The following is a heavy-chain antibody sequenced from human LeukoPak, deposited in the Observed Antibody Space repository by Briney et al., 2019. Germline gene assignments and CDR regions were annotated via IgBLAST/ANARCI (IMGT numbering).Heavy chain of an antibody. D-gene: IGHD1/OR15-1a*01. CDR1: GLSVSSNF. CDR3: ARDGYGNNYMDV. Sequence: GGSLRLSCAASGLSVSSNFMSWVRQAPGKGLEWVSVIYSGGTTYYADSVKGRFTISRDNSKNTLSLQMNSLRAEDTAVYYCARDGYGNNYMDVWGKGTTVTGSS. J-gene: IGHJ6*03. V-gene: IGHV3-53*01. CDR2: IYSGGTT.